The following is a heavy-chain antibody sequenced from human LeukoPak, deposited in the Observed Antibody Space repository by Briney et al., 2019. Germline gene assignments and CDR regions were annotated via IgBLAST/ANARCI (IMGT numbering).Heavy chain of an antibody. CDR2: SYYSGST. CDR1: GGSISSSSYY. V-gene: IGHV4-39*07. CDR3: ARDNGSHFDY. J-gene: IGHJ4*02. D-gene: IGHD3-10*01. Sequence: PSETLSLTCTVSGGSISSSSYYWGWIRQTPGKGLEWIGSSYYSGSTYCNPSLKSRVTISIDTSKNQFSLKLSSVTAADTAVYYCARDNGSHFDYWGQGTLVTVSS.